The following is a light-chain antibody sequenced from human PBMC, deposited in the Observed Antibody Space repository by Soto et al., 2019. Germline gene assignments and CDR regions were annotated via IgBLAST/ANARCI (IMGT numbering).Light chain of an antibody. CDR2: RAS. CDR1: QSVGSL. Sequence: VMTQSPGTLSVSPGERATLSCRASQSVGSLLAWYQQKPGQAPRLLIYRASTRATGISGRFSGSGSGTEFTLTITSLQSEEFAVYYCQQYNEWPITVGQGTRLDIK. CDR3: QQYNEWPIT. V-gene: IGKV3-15*01. J-gene: IGKJ5*01.